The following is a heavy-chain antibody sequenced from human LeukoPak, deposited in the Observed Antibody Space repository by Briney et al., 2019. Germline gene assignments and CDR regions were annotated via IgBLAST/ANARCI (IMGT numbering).Heavy chain of an antibody. D-gene: IGHD6-19*01. CDR3: AKGASGWYEREYYFDY. CDR2: ISWNSGSI. V-gene: IGHV3-9*01. J-gene: IGHJ4*02. Sequence: GGSLRLSCAASGFTFDDYAMHWVRQAPGKGLEWVSGISWNSGSIGYADSVKGRFTISRDNAKNSLYLQMNSLRAEDTALYYCAKGASGWYEREYYFDYWGQGTLVTVSS. CDR1: GFTFDDYA.